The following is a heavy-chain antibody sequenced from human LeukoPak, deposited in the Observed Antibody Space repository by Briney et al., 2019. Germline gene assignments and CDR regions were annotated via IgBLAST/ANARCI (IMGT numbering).Heavy chain of an antibody. J-gene: IGHJ4*02. CDR2: ISSSGSTI. CDR1: GFTFSSYE. CDR3: ASYDSSGYYYSYFGY. D-gene: IGHD3-22*01. Sequence: TGGSLRLSCAASGFTFSSYEMNWVRQAPGKGLEWVSYISSSGSTIYYADSVKGRFTISRDNAKNSLYLQTNSLRAEDTAVYYCASYDSSGYYYSYFGYWGQGTLVTVSS. V-gene: IGHV3-48*03.